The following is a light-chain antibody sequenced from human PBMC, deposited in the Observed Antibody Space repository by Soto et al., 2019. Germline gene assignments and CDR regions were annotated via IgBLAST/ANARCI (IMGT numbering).Light chain of an antibody. CDR1: QSISSSY. Sequence: EIVLTQSPGTLSWSPGERATLSCRASQSISSSYLAWYQQKPGQAPRLLIYAASSRATGIPDRFSGSGSGTDFTLTISRLEPEDFAVYYCQQYGSSSYTFGQGTQLEIK. V-gene: IGKV3-20*01. J-gene: IGKJ2*01. CDR3: QQYGSSSYT. CDR2: AAS.